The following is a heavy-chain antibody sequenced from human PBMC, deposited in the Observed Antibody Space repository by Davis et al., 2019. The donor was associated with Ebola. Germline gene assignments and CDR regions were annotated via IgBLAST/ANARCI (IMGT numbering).Heavy chain of an antibody. J-gene: IGHJ4*02. Sequence: AASVKVSCKASRGTSSSNAISWVRQAPGQGLEWMGGINPIFGTANYAQKFQGRVTITADESTSTDYMELSSLRSEDTAVYYCARGSRDSSGYYWGYWGQGTLVTVSS. CDR1: RGTSSSNA. CDR2: INPIFGTA. CDR3: ARGSRDSSGYYWGY. V-gene: IGHV1-69*13. D-gene: IGHD3-22*01.